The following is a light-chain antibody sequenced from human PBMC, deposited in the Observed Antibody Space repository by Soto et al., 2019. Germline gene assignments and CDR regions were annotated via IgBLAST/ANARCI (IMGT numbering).Light chain of an antibody. J-gene: IGLJ3*02. CDR3: SSYAGRSNVV. V-gene: IGLV2-8*01. Sequence: QSALTQPPSASGSPGQSVTLSCTGTSSDVGGYYSVSWYQQHPGKAAKLMIYEVTQQHSGVAHRFSAYKSDNTASLTVSWLQAEDEGDYYCSSYAGRSNVVFGGGTKVTVL. CDR1: SSDVGGYYS. CDR2: EVT.